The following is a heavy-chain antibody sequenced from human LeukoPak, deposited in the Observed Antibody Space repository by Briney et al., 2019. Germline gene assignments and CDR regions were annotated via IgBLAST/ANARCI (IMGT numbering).Heavy chain of an antibody. Sequence: ASVKVSCKASGYTFTSYGLTWVRQAPGQGLEWMGWISTYNGNTNYAQNLQGRVTMTEDTSTDTAYMELSSLRSEDTAVYYCATGIVVVVAAQAAPLDVWGKGTTVTISS. CDR3: ATGIVVVVAAQAAPLDV. J-gene: IGHJ6*04. CDR2: ISTYNGNT. D-gene: IGHD2-15*01. CDR1: GYTFTSYG. V-gene: IGHV1-18*01.